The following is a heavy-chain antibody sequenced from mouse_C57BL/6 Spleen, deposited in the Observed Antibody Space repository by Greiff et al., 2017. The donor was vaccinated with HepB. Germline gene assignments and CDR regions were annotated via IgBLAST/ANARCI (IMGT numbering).Heavy chain of an antibody. CDR1: GYTFTDYY. J-gene: IGHJ2*01. D-gene: IGHD1-1*01. V-gene: IGHV1-26*01. CDR3: ARGGVYYYGFDY. CDR2: INPNNGGT. Sequence: EVQLQQSGPELVKPGASVKISCKASGYTFTDYYMNWVKQSHGKSLEWIGDINPNNGGTSYNQKFKGKATLTVDKSSSTAYMELRSLTSEDSAVYYCARGGVYYYGFDYWGQGTTRTVSS.